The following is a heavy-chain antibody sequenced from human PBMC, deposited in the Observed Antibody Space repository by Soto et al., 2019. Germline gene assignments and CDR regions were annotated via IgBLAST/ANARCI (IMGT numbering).Heavy chain of an antibody. D-gene: IGHD1-26*01. CDR1: GFTFSSYG. V-gene: IGHV3-30*18. CDR2: ISYDGSNK. CDR3: AKALRSGGSYLWGLGTVDY. J-gene: IGHJ4*02. Sequence: QVQLVESGGGVVQPGRSLRLSCAASGFTFSSYGMHWVRQAPGKGLEWVAVISYDGSNKYYADSLKGRFTISRDNSKNTLYLQVNSLRAEDTAVYYCAKALRSGGSYLWGLGTVDYWGQGTLVTVSS.